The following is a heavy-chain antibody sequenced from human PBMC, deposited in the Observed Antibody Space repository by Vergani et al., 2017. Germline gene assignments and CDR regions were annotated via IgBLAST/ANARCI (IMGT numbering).Heavy chain of an antibody. D-gene: IGHD5-24*01. J-gene: IGHJ6*03. Sequence: EVQLVESGGGLVQPGGSLRLSCAASGFTFSSYSMNWVRQAPGKGLEWVSYISSSSSTIYYADAVKGRFTIPRDNAKNSLYLQMNSLRAEDTAVYYCARDGLDGFYYMDVWGKGTTVTVSS. CDR1: GFTFSSYS. CDR2: ISSSSSTI. CDR3: ARDGLDGFYYMDV. V-gene: IGHV3-48*04.